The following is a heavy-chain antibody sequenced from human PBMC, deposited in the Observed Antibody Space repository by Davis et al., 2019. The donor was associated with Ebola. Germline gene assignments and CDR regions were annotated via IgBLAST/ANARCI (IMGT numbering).Heavy chain of an antibody. V-gene: IGHV4-59*08. J-gene: IGHJ4*02. CDR3: ARLGTTYDY. Sequence: SETLSLTCIVSGGSISSYYWSWIRQPPGKGLEWIGYIYYSGSTYYNPSLKSRVTISVDTSKNQFSLKLSSVTAADTAVYYCARLGTTYDYWGQGTLVTVSS. CDR2: IYYSGST. D-gene: IGHD1-1*01. CDR1: GGSISSYY.